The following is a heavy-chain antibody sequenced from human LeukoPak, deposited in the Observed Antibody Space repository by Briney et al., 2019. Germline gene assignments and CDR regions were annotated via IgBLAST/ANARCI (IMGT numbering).Heavy chain of an antibody. CDR2: IIPIFGTA. Sequence: EASVKVSCKASGGTFISYAISWVRQAPGQGLEWMGRIIPIFGTANYAQKFQGRVTITADKSTSTAYMELSSLRSEDTAVYYCARDPYYYDSSGNYWGQGTLVTVSS. V-gene: IGHV1-69*06. CDR1: GGTFISYA. J-gene: IGHJ4*02. CDR3: ARDPYYYDSSGNY. D-gene: IGHD3-22*01.